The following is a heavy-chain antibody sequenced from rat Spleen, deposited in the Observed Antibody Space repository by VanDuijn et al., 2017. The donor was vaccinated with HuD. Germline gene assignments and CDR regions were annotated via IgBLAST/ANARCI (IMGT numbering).Heavy chain of an antibody. V-gene: IGHV1-43*01. J-gene: IGHJ3*01. CDR3: ARELWIGSFGY. CDR2: INAGSGGI. Sequence: QVQLQQSGAELAKPDSSVKISCKASGYKFTTYYISWIKQTPGLGLDYIGYINAGSGGINYNEKFKGKATLTVDKSSTTAFMQLSSLTPDDSAVYYCARELWIGSFGYWGQGTLVTVSS. D-gene: IGHD1-6*01. CDR1: GYKFTTYY.